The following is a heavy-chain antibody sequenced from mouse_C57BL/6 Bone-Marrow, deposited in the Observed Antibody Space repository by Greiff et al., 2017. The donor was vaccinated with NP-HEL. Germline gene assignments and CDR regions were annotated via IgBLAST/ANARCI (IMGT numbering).Heavy chain of an antibody. V-gene: IGHV1-82*01. CDR1: GYAFSSSW. D-gene: IGHD2-5*01. J-gene: IGHJ4*01. CDR2: IYPGDGDT. Sequence: VQLQQSGPELVKPGASVKISCKASGYAFSSSWMNWVKQRPGKGLEWIGRIYPGDGDTNYNGKFKGKATLTADKSSSTAYMQLSSLTSEDSAVYFCAREGYYSNYLYAMDYWGQGTSVTVSS. CDR3: AREGYYSNYLYAMDY.